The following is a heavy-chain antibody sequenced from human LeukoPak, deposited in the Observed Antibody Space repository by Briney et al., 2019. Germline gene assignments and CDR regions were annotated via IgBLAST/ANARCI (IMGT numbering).Heavy chain of an antibody. CDR2: ISSSSSYI. CDR3: ARPIYDSSGYD. Sequence: AGGSLRLSCAASGFTFSSYSMNWVRQAPGKGLEWVSSISSSSSYIYCADSVKGRFTISRDNAKNSLYLQMNSLRAEDTAVYYCARPIYDSSGYDWGQGTLVTVSS. V-gene: IGHV3-21*01. CDR1: GFTFSSYS. D-gene: IGHD3-22*01. J-gene: IGHJ4*02.